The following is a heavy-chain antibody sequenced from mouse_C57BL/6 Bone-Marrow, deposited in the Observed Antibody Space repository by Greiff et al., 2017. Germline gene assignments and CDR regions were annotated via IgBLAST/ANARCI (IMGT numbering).Heavy chain of an antibody. CDR1: GFTFSSYG. Sequence: EVKLMESGGDLVKPGGSLKLSCAASGFTFSSYGMSWVRQTPDKRLEWVATISSGGSYTYYPDSVKGRFTISRDNAKNTLYLQMSSLKSEDTAMCYCARQNGYYGAMDYWGQGTSVTVSS. CDR3: ARQNGYYGAMDY. V-gene: IGHV5-6*01. J-gene: IGHJ4*01. CDR2: ISSGGSYT. D-gene: IGHD2-3*01.